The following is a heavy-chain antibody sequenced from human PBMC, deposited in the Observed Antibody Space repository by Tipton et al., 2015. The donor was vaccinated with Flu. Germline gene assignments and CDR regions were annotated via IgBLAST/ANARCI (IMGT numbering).Heavy chain of an antibody. Sequence: QMQLVQSGAEVKKPGASVKVSCKASGYTFTSYGISWERQAPGQGLEWMGWISAYNGNTNYAQKLQGRVTMTTDTSTSTAYMELRSLRSYDTAVYYGARVVYYYDSSDALGGLFDYWGQGTLVTVSS. V-gene: IGHV1-18*01. CDR2: ISAYNGNT. D-gene: IGHD3-22*01. J-gene: IGHJ4*02. CDR1: GYTFTSYG. CDR3: ARVVYYYDSSDALGGLFDY.